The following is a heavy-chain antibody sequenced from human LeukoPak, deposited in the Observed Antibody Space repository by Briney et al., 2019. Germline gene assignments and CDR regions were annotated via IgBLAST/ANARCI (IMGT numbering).Heavy chain of an antibody. V-gene: IGHV4-30-4*07. Sequence: TSETLSLTCAVSGGSISSGGYSWSWIRQPPGKGLEWIGYIYYSGSTYYNPSLKSRGTISINTSKNQFSLNLTSVTAADTAGYYCARDLPPGPWVQGTLVIVSS. CDR3: ARDLPPGP. J-gene: IGHJ4*02. CDR2: IYYSGST. CDR1: GGSISSGGYS.